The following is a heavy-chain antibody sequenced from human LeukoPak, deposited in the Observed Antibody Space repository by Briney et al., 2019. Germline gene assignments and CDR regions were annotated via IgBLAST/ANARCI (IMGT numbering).Heavy chain of an antibody. CDR2: ISYDGSNK. D-gene: IGHD5-12*01. CDR3: ARGGGYSGYDNIDY. Sequence: ISYDGSNKYYADSVKGRFTISRDNSKNTLYLQMNSLRAEDTAVYYCARGGGYSGYDNIDYWGQGTLVAVSS. V-gene: IGHV3-30*01. J-gene: IGHJ4*02.